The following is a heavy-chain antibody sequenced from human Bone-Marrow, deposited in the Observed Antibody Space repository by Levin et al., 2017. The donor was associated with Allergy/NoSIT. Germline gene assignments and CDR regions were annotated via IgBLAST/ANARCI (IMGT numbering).Heavy chain of an antibody. CDR2: ILYGGGT. CDR1: GNFLSSKY. V-gene: IGHV4-59*01. CDR3: ATGGTWFEGFYFDN. D-gene: IGHD3-10*01. J-gene: IGHJ4*02. Sequence: PSETLSLTCTVSGNFLSSKYWTWIRQSPGKGLEWIGYILYGGGTNYNPSLKSRVTISADTSKNEFSLNVRSMTPADTAIYYCATGGTWFEGFYFDNWGQGTLITVSS.